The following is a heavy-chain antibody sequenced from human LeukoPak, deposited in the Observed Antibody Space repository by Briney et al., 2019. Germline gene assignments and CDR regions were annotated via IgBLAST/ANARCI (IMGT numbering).Heavy chain of an antibody. CDR2: INPNSGGT. D-gene: IGHD3-10*01. V-gene: IGHV1-2*06. Sequence: GASVKVSCKASGYTFTGYYMHWVRQAPGQGLEWMGRINPNSGGTNYVQKFQGRVTMTRDTSISTAYMELSRLRSDDTAVYYCARDLYGSGSYYNEPSDYWGQGTLVTVSS. CDR1: GYTFTGYY. J-gene: IGHJ4*02. CDR3: ARDLYGSGSYYNEPSDY.